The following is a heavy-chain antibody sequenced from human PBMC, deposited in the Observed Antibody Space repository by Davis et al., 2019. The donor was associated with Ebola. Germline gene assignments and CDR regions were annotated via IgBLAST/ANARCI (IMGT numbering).Heavy chain of an antibody. D-gene: IGHD6-13*01. J-gene: IGHJ4*02. Sequence: GESLKISCAASGFTFNKYAMSWVRQAPGKGLEWVSVVSAPGVVTYYADSVKGRFTISRDNSKNTVHLQMNNLGDDDSTIYYCARGGYSTQGPDYWGQGTLVTVSS. V-gene: IGHV3-23*01. CDR3: ARGGYSTQGPDY. CDR2: VSAPGVVT. CDR1: GFTFNKYA.